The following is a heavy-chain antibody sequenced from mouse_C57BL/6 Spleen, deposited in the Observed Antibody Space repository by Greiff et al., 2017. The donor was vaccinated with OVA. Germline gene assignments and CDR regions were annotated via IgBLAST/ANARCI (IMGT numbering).Heavy chain of an antibody. CDR2: IDPGDGDT. V-gene: IGHV1-82*01. D-gene: IGHD1-1*01. J-gene: IGHJ4*01. Sequence: QVQLQQSGPELVKPGASVKISCKASGYAFSSSWMNWVKQRPGKGLEWIGRIDPGDGDTNYNGKFKGKATLTADKSSSTAYMQLSSLTSEDSAVYFCARIHCYGSRGDAMDYWGQGTSVTVSS. CDR1: GYAFSSSW. CDR3: ARIHCYGSRGDAMDY.